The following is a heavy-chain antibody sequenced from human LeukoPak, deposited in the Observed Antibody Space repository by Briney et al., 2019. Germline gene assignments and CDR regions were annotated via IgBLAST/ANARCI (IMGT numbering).Heavy chain of an antibody. Sequence: ASVKVSCKASGYTFTGYYMHWVRQAPGQGLEWMGWINPNSGGTNYAQKFQGRVTMTRDTSISTACMELGRLRSDDTAVYYCARVRAAAAVDYWGQGTLVTVSS. V-gene: IGHV1-2*02. D-gene: IGHD6-13*01. CDR3: ARVRAAAAVDY. CDR2: INPNSGGT. J-gene: IGHJ4*02. CDR1: GYTFTGYY.